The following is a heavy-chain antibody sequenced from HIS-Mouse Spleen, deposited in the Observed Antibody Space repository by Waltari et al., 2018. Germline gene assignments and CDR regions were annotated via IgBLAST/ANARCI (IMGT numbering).Heavy chain of an antibody. V-gene: IGHV6-1*01. CDR3: ARSGFVAAAGTIDY. D-gene: IGHD6-13*01. Sequence: QVQLQQSGPGLVKPSQTLSLTCAISGDSVSSNSAAWNWIRQSPSRGLEWLGRKYYRSKWYNDYAVSVKSRITINPGTSKNQFSLQLNSVTPEDTSVYYCARSGFVAAAGTIDYWGQGTLVTVSS. J-gene: IGHJ4*02. CDR2: KYYRSKWYN. CDR1: GDSVSSNSAA.